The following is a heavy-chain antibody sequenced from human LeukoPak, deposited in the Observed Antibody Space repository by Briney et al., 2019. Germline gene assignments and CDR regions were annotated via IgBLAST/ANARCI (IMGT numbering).Heavy chain of an antibody. J-gene: IGHJ6*03. V-gene: IGHV4-59*11. Sequence: SETLSLTCTVSGGSISSHYWSWIRQPPGKGLEWIGYIYYSGSTNYNPSLKSRATISVDTSKNQFSLKLSSVTAADTAVYYCAHSPPDYYYYMDVWGKGTTVTVSS. CDR3: AHSPPDYYYYMDV. CDR1: GGSISSHY. CDR2: IYYSGST.